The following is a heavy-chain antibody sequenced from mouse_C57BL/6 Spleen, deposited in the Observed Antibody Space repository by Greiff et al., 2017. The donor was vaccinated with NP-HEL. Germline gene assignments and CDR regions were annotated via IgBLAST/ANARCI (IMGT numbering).Heavy chain of an antibody. CDR3: ARLRGYGSSHYAMDY. V-gene: IGHV1-69*01. CDR1: GYTFTSYW. D-gene: IGHD1-1*01. J-gene: IGHJ4*01. CDR2: IDPSDSYT. Sequence: QVQLQQPGAELVMPGASVKLSCKASGYTFTSYWMHWVKQRPGQGLEWIGEIDPSDSYTNYNQKFKGKSTLTVDKSSSTAYMQLSSLTSEDSAVYYCARLRGYGSSHYAMDYWGQGTSVTVSS.